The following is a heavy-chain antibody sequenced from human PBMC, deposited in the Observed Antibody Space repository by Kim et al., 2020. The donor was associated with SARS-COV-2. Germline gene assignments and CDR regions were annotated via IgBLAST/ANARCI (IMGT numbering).Heavy chain of an antibody. V-gene: IGHV7-4-1*02. D-gene: IGHD1-1*01. CDR3: ARDGELGRPEFNY. J-gene: IGHJ4*02. Sequence: YARGFTGRFVFSLDTSVSTAYLQISSLKAEDTAVYYCARDGELGRPEFNYWGQGTLVTVSS.